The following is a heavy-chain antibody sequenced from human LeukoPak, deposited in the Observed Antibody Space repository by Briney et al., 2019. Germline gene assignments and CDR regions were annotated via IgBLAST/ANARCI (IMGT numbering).Heavy chain of an antibody. V-gene: IGHV4-61*01. Sequence: PSDTLSLTCSVSGGSVSSGIYYWSWIRQPPGKGLEWIGHVDYSGSTSYNPSLKRRVTISLDTSKNQFSLKVMYLTAADTAVYYCARGIRTGYGYWGQGTLVTVSS. CDR3: ARGIRTGYGY. J-gene: IGHJ4*02. CDR1: GGSVSSGIYY. D-gene: IGHD1-1*01. CDR2: VDYSGST.